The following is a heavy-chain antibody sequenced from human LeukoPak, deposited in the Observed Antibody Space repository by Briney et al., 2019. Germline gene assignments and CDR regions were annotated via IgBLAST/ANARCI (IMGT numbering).Heavy chain of an antibody. CDR3: ARGTTVTTSVYYYYMDV. Sequence: GASVKVSCKTSGYTFTSYDINWVRQATGQGLEWMGWMNPNSGNTGYAQKFQGRVTITRNTSISTAYMELSSLRSEDTAVYYCARGTTVTTSVYYYYMDVWGKGTTVTVSS. CDR2: MNPNSGNT. D-gene: IGHD4-11*01. CDR1: GYTFTSYD. V-gene: IGHV1-8*03. J-gene: IGHJ6*03.